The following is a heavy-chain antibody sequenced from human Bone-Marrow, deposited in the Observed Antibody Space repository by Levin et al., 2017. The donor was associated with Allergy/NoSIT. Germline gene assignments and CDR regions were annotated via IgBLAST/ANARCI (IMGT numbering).Heavy chain of an antibody. CDR1: GFTFSNYW. CDR2: INSDGSNT. J-gene: IGHJ4*02. V-gene: IGHV3-74*01. Sequence: GGSLRLSCAASGFTFSNYWMHWDRQAPGKGLVWVSHINSDGSNTNYADSVKGRFTISRDNAKNTLYLQMNSLRDEDTAVYYCARGGCSSTSCLDNWGQGTLVTVSP. CDR3: ARGGCSSTSCLDN. D-gene: IGHD2-2*01.